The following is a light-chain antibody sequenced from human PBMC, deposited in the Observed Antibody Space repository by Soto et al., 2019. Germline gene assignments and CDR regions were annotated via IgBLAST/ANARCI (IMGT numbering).Light chain of an antibody. V-gene: IGKV1-39*01. CDR1: ESIANY. CDR2: AAS. CDR3: QQSYISPYT. J-gene: IGKJ2*01. Sequence: DIQMTQSPSSLSASVVDRVTITCRASESIANYLNWYQQKPGKAPNLLIYAASTLQTGVPSRFSGSGSGTDFTLTISSLQTEDFATYFCQQSYISPYTFGQGTKLDI.